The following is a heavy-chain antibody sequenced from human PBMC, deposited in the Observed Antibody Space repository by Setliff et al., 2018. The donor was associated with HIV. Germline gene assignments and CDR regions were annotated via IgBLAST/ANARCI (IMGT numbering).Heavy chain of an antibody. V-gene: IGHV3-7*01. CDR3: ATQTGFYNSHWYDY. CDR2: VNPDGSDM. Sequence: PGGSLRLSCAASGFTFSKYWMSWVRQAPGKGLEWVASVNPDGSDMHYIESVKGRFTIFRDNAKNSVFLQMNSLRAEDTGVYYCATQTGFYNSHWYDYWGQGTMVTVSS. CDR1: GFTFSKYW. J-gene: IGHJ4*02. D-gene: IGHD6-13*01.